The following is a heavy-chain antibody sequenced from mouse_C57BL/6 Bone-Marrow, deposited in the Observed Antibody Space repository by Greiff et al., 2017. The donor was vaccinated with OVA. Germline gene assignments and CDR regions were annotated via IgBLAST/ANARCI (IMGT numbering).Heavy chain of an antibody. J-gene: IGHJ4*01. CDR3: ARGRGNYGAMDY. V-gene: IGHV1-55*01. CDR2: IYPGSGST. Sequence: VQLQQSGAELVKPGASVPMSCKASGYTFTSYWITWVKQRPGQGLEWIGDIYPGSGSTSYNEKFISKATLTVDTSPSTTNLQRSSRTSEDSAVYYCARGRGNYGAMDYWGQGTSVT. CDR1: GYTFTSYW. D-gene: IGHD2-1*01.